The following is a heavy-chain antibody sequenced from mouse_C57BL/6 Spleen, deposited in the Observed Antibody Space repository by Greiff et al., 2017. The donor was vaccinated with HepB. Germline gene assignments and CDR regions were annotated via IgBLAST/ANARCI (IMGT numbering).Heavy chain of an antibody. CDR3: ARWVYGSSSDYYAMDY. CDR1: GYTFTSYG. V-gene: IGHV1-81*01. Sequence: QVQLKQSGAELARPGASVKLSCKASGYTFTSYGISWVKQRTGQGLEWIGEIYPRSGNTYYNEKFKGKATLTADKSSSTAYMELRSLTSEDSAVYFCARWVYGSSSDYYAMDYWGQGTSVTVSS. D-gene: IGHD1-1*01. J-gene: IGHJ4*01. CDR2: IYPRSGNT.